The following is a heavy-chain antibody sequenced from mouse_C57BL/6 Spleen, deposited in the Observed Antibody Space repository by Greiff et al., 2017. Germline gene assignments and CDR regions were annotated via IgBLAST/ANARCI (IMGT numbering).Heavy chain of an antibody. Sequence: QVQLQQPGAELVKPGASVQLSCKASGYTFTSYWMHWVKQRPGRGLEGIGGIDPNSGGTKYNEKFKCKATLTVDKPSSPAYMQLSRLTSEDSAVYYCARGSSSFAMDYWGQGTAVTVSS. CDR2: IDPNSGGT. CDR1: GYTFTSYW. D-gene: IGHD1-1*01. CDR3: ARGSSSFAMDY. V-gene: IGHV1-72*01. J-gene: IGHJ4*01.